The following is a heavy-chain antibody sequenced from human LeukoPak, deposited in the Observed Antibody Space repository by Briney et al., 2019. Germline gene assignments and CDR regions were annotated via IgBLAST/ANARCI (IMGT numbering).Heavy chain of an antibody. CDR2: IKPSGDNT. D-gene: IGHD5-24*01. J-gene: IGHJ3*02. CDR1: GYTFTGYN. Sequence: GASVKVSCKTSGYTFTGYNLHWVRQAPGQRLEWMGIIKPSGDNTHYAQKFQGRFTMTSDTSTSSVYMELSSLISADTAVYYCARVRDGYNDAYDIWGQGTMVTVTS. V-gene: IGHV1-46*01. CDR3: ARVRDGYNDAYDI.